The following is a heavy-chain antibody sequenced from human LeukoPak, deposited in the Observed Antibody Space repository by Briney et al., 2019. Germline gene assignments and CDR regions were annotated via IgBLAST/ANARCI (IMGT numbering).Heavy chain of an antibody. CDR1: GYTFTGYY. CDR2: INPNSGGT. CDR3: ARVGYYGSGSYPDY. Sequence: ASVKVSCKASGYTFTGYYMHWVRQAPGQGLEWMGRINPNSGGTNYAQKFQGRVTMTRETSISTAYIELSRLRSDDTAVYYCARVGYYGSGSYPDYWGQGTLVTVSS. J-gene: IGHJ4*02. D-gene: IGHD3-10*01. V-gene: IGHV1-2*06.